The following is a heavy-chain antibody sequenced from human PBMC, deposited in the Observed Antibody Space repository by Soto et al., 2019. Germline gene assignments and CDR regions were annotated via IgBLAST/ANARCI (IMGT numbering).Heavy chain of an antibody. Sequence: EVQLLESGGGLVQPGGSLRLSCETSGFSFNTYAMTWVRQAPGMGLEWVAVINYSGRTTFHAQSVKGRFTISRVNSRNSVFLQMDSLRDEDTAVYYCVKQRGSGKTYYYNMDVWGLGTTVSVSS. D-gene: IGHD3-10*01. CDR2: INYSGRTT. J-gene: IGHJ6*02. CDR3: VKQRGSGKTYYYNMDV. V-gene: IGHV3-23*01. CDR1: GFSFNTYA.